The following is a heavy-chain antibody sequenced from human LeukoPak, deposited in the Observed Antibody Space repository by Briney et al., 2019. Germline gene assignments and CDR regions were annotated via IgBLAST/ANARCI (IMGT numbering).Heavy chain of an antibody. J-gene: IGHJ4*02. CDR3: AREREYSSSSDPYFDY. D-gene: IGHD6-6*01. CDR1: GGSISSSSYY. V-gene: IGHV4-39*07. CDR2: IYYSGST. Sequence: SETLSLTCTVSGGSISSSSYYWGWIRQPPGKGLEWIGSIYYSGSTYYNPFLKSRVTISVDTSKNQFSLKLSSVTAADTAVYYCAREREYSSSSDPYFDYWGQGTLVTVSS.